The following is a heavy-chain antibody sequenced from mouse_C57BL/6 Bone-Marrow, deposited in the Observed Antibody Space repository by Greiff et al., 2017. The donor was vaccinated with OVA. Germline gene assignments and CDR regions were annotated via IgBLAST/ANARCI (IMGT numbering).Heavy chain of an antibody. V-gene: IGHV2-5*01. CDR3: AKKELGLGAMDY. D-gene: IGHD4-1*01. J-gene: IGHJ4*01. Sequence: VQVVESGPGLVQPSQSLSITCTVSGFSLTSYGVHWVRQSPGKGLEWLGVIWRGGSTDYNAAFMSRLSITKDNSKSQVFFKMNSLQADDTAIYYCAKKELGLGAMDYWGQGTSVTVSS. CDR1: GFSLTSYG. CDR2: IWRGGST.